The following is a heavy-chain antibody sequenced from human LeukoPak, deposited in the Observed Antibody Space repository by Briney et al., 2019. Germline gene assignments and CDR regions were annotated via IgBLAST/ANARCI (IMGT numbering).Heavy chain of an antibody. J-gene: IGHJ4*02. V-gene: IGHV4-30-4*07. CDR2: IYDNGNT. CDR1: GGSISSGGYS. D-gene: IGHD1-26*01. Sequence: SETLSLTCAVSGGSISSGGYSWSWIRQPPGKGLEWIGYIYDNGNTYYNPSLKSRVTISGDTSKNQFSLKLSSVTAADTAVYYCATTTIRLGYWGQGTLVTVSS. CDR3: ATTTIRLGY.